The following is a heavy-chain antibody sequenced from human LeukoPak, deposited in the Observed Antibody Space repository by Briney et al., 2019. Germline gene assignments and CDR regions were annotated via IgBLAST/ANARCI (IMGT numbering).Heavy chain of an antibody. CDR3: AAGFHLDY. J-gene: IGHJ4*02. CDR1: GGSFSGYY. V-gene: IGHV4-34*01. D-gene: IGHD2-21*01. Sequence: SETLSLTCAVYGGSFSGYYWSWIRQPPGKGLEWIGEINHSGSTNYNPSLKSRVTMSVDTSKNQFSLKLSSVTAADTAMYYCAAGFHLDYWGQGTLVTVSS. CDR2: INHSGST.